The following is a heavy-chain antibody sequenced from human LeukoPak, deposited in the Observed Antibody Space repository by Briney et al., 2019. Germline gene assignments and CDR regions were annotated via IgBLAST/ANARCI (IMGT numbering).Heavy chain of an antibody. D-gene: IGHD6-13*01. Sequence: SEPPSLTCTVSGGSISSYYWSWIRQPPGKGLEWIGYIYYSGSTNYNPSLKSRVTISVDTSKNQFSLKLSSLTAADTAVYYCARYSSSWYDYWGQGTLVTVSS. CDR3: ARYSSSWYDY. V-gene: IGHV4-59*08. J-gene: IGHJ4*02. CDR1: GGSISSYY. CDR2: IYYSGST.